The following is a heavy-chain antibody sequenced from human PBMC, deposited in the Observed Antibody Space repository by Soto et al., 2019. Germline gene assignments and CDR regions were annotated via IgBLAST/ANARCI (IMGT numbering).Heavy chain of an antibody. V-gene: IGHV1-69*01. J-gene: IGHJ6*02. CDR2: IIPISDTT. CDR3: ARSQGSSTSLEIYYYYYYGMDV. D-gene: IGHD2-2*01. Sequence: KISCKGSGYSFTSYWIGWVRQAPGQGLEWMGGIIPISDTTNYAQKFQGRVTITADESTSTAYMELSSLRSEDTAVYYCARSQGSSTSLEIYYYYYYGMDVWGQGTTVTVSS. CDR1: GYSFTSYW.